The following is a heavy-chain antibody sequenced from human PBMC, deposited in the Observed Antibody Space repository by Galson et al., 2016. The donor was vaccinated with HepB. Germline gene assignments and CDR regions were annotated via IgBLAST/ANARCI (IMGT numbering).Heavy chain of an antibody. J-gene: IGHJ5*02. CDR1: GFTFSSYG. CDR3: ARSCYYGSGSNWFDP. Sequence: SLRLSCAASGFTFSSYGMHWVRQAPGKGLEWVAFISYDESNKYYADSVKGRFTISRDNSKNTLSLQMNSLGAEDTATYSCARSCYYGSGSNWFDPWGQGTLVTVSS. V-gene: IGHV3-30*03. CDR2: ISYDESNK. D-gene: IGHD3-10*01.